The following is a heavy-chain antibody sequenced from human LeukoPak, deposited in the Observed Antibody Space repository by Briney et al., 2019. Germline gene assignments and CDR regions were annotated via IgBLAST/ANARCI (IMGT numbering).Heavy chain of an antibody. D-gene: IGHD6-19*01. CDR3: ARRVAVTARYYFDF. Sequence: SETLSLTCSVSGGSICTYYWSWIRQPPGKGLEWIGYVYYNGNTNYNPSLKSRVTISVDTSKNQFSLKLNSVTAAGTAVYFCARRVAVTARYYFDFWGQGTLVTVSS. J-gene: IGHJ4*02. CDR1: GGSICTYY. CDR2: VYYNGNT. V-gene: IGHV4-59*08.